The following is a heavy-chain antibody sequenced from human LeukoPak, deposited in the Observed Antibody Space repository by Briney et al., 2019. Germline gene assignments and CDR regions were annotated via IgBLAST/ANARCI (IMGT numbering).Heavy chain of an antibody. CDR1: GYTFTGYY. Sequence: ASVTVSCKASGYTFTGYYTHWVRQAPGQGLEWMGWITPHNGGTNYAQKFQGGVTMTRDTSISTAYMELSRLRSDDTAVYYCARTKNLYPGWFDPWGQGTLVTVSS. V-gene: IGHV1-2*02. D-gene: IGHD1-14*01. CDR2: ITPHNGGT. J-gene: IGHJ5*02. CDR3: ARTKNLYPGWFDP.